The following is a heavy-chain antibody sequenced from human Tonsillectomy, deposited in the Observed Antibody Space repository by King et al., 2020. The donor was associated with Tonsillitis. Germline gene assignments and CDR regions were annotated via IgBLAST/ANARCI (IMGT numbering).Heavy chain of an antibody. CDR1: GFTFSSYA. J-gene: IGHJ4*02. D-gene: IGHD3-22*01. V-gene: IGHV3-30-3*01. CDR3: AREQTQGDSSGYLNY. CDR2: ISYDGSNK. Sequence: VQLVESGGGVVQPGRSLRLSCAASGFTFSSYAMHWVRQAPGKGLEWVAVISYDGSNKYYADSVRGRFTISRDNSKNTLYLQMNSLRPEDTAIYYCAREQTQGDSSGYLNYWGQGTLVTVSS.